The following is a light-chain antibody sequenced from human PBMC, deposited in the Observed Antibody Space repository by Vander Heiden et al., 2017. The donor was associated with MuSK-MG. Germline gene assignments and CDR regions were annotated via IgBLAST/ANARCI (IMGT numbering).Light chain of an antibody. CDR1: QSISSY. CDR3: QQCDSIPWT. CDR2: AAS. Sequence: IQMTQPPSSLPASVGDRVTITCQASQSISSYLNWYQQKPGKAPKLLIYAASSLQSGVPSRFSGSGSGTDFTLTISSLQPEDFATYYCQQCDSIPWTFGEGTKVEIK. V-gene: IGKV1-39*01. J-gene: IGKJ1*01.